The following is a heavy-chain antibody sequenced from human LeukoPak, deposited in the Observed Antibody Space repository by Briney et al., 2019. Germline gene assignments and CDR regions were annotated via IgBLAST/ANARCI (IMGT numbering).Heavy chain of an antibody. J-gene: IGHJ5*02. CDR1: GFTFSSYA. Sequence: PGRSLRLSCAASGFTFSSYAMHWVCQAPGKGLEWVAVISYDGSNKYYADSVKGRFTISRDNSKNTLYLQMNSLRAEDTAVYYCARDQLNCSGGSCRNWFDPWGQGTLVTVSS. CDR2: ISYDGSNK. V-gene: IGHV3-30-3*01. CDR3: ARDQLNCSGGSCRNWFDP. D-gene: IGHD2-15*01.